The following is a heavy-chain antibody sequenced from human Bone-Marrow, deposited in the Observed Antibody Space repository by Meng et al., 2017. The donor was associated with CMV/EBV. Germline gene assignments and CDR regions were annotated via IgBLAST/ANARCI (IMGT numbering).Heavy chain of an antibody. V-gene: IGHV4-39*07. J-gene: IGHJ4*02. D-gene: IGHD1-7*01. CDR1: GGSISSSSYY. CDR2: IYYSGST. CDR3: ARASGTTNLATDY. Sequence: GSLRLSCTVSGGSISSSSYYWSWIRQPPGQGLEWIGSIYYSGSTYYNPSLKSRVTISVDTSKNQFSLKLSSVTAADTAVYYCARASGTTNLATDYWGQGTLVTVSS.